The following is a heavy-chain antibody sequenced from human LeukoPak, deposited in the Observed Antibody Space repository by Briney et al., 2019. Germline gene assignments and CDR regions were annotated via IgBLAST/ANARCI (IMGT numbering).Heavy chain of an antibody. CDR3: STLMVRGIINI. J-gene: IGHJ4*02. D-gene: IGHD3-10*01. Sequence: GGSLRLSCAASGFTFSSAWMSWVGQAPGKGPEWVGRIQSKTDGGTIEYAAPVKGRFSISRDDSKTTLFLQMNSLKTEDTGVYYCSTLMVRGIINIWGQGTLVTVSS. V-gene: IGHV3-15*01. CDR1: GFTFSSAW. CDR2: IQSKTDGGTI.